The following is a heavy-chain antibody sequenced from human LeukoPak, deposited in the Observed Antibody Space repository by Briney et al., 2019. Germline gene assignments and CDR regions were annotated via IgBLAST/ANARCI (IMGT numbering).Heavy chain of an antibody. CDR3: ARAGCSSTSCYSMAWFDP. CDR1: GYTFTSYD. Sequence: ASVKVSCKASGYTFTSYDINWVRQATGQGLEWMGWMSPNSGNTGYAQKFQGRVTMTRNTSISTAYMELSSLRSEDTAVYYCARAGCSSTSCYSMAWFDPWGQGTLVTVSS. CDR2: MSPNSGNT. V-gene: IGHV1-8*01. J-gene: IGHJ5*02. D-gene: IGHD2-2*01.